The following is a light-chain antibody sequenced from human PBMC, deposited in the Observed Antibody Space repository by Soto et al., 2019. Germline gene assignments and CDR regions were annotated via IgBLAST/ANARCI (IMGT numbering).Light chain of an antibody. V-gene: IGKV1-5*03. J-gene: IGKJ1*01. CDR1: QNIGDS. CDR2: RAS. Sequence: DIQMSQSPSTVSASVGDRVTITCRARQNIGDSLAWYQQKPGKGPKVLIYRASSLESGVPPRFSGSGAGTEFTLTTSSLQPDDFGTYYCQQYHSYSLTFGQGTKVEIK. CDR3: QQYHSYSLT.